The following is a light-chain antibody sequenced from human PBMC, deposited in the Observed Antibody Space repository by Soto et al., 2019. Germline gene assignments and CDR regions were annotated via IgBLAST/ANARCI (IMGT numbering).Light chain of an antibody. CDR1: SSNIGSNY. CDR2: KNN. V-gene: IGLV1-47*01. J-gene: IGLJ2*01. CDR3: AAWDDSLSGVV. Sequence: QSALTQPPSASGTPGQRVTISCSGSSSNIGSNYVYWYQQLPGTAPKLLIYKNNQRPSGVPDRFSGSKSGTSAPLAISGLRSEDDADYYCAAWDDSLSGVVFGGGTKVTVL.